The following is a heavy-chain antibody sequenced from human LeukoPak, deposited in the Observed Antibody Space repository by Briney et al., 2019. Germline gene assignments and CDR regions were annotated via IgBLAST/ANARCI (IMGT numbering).Heavy chain of an antibody. J-gene: IGHJ4*02. D-gene: IGHD3-10*01. V-gene: IGHV4-59*01. CDR1: GGSISSYY. CDR2: IYDSGRT. Sequence: SETLSLTCNVSGGSISSYYWSWIRQPPGKGLEWIGYIYDSGRTNYNPSLKSRVTISVDTSKNQFSLKLSSVTAADTAVYYCARGEWFGELLPEYEYYFDYWGQGTLVTVSS. CDR3: ARGEWFGELLPEYEYYFDY.